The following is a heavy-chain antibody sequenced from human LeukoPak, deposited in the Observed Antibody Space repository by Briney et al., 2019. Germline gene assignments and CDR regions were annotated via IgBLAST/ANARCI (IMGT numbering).Heavy chain of an antibody. CDR2: INAGNGYT. CDR3: ARDPRIAAAGGRFDY. V-gene: IGHV1-3*01. CDR1: GYTFTSYA. Sequence: ASVKVSCKASGYTFTSYAMHWVRQAPGQRLEWMGWINAGNGYTKYSQKFQGRVTITRDTSASTAYMELSSLRSEDTAVYYCARDPRIAAAGGRFDYWGQGTLVTVSS. D-gene: IGHD6-13*01. J-gene: IGHJ4*02.